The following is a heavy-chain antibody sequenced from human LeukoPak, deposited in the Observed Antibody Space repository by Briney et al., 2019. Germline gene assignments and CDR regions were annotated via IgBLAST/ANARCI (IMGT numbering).Heavy chain of an antibody. V-gene: IGHV3-7*01. J-gene: IGHJ4*02. Sequence: GGSLRLSCAASGFTFSSYWMSWVRQAPGKGLEWVANIKQDGSEKYYVDSVKGRFSISRDNAKNSLYLQINDPRAEDSAVYYYARDAYGGNSGTYYFDSWGQGTLVTVS. CDR3: ARDAYGGNSGTYYFDS. D-gene: IGHD4-23*01. CDR2: IKQDGSEK. CDR1: GFTFSSYW.